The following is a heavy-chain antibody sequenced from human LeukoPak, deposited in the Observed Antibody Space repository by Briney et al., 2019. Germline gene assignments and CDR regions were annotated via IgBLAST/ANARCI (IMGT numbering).Heavy chain of an antibody. V-gene: IGHV3-48*03. D-gene: IGHD1-26*01. J-gene: IGHJ4*02. CDR2: ISSSGTTI. CDR1: GFTFSSYE. Sequence: GGSLRLSCAASGFTFSSYELNWVRQAPGKGLEWVSYISSSGTTIYYADSVKGRFTISRDNAKNSLFLQVNSLRAEDTAVYYCARSSGTYHFDYWGQGTLVTVSS. CDR3: ARSSGTYHFDY.